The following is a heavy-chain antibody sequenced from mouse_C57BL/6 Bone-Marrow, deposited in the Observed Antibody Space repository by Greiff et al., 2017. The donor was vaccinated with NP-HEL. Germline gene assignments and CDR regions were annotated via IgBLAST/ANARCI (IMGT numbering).Heavy chain of an antibody. CDR3: TRGTYGKSYYFDY. Sequence: VMLVESGEGLVKPGGSLKLSCAASGFTFSSYAMSWVRQTPEKRLEWVAYISSGGDYIYYADTVKGRFTISRDNARNTLYLQMSSLKSEDTAMYYCTRGTYGKSYYFDYWAQGTTLTVSS. CDR2: ISSGGDYI. CDR1: GFTFSSYA. D-gene: IGHD2-1*01. J-gene: IGHJ2*01. V-gene: IGHV5-9-1*02.